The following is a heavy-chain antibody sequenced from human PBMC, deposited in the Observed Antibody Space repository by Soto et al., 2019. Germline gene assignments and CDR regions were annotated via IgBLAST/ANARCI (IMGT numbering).Heavy chain of an antibody. V-gene: IGHV4-31*03. CDR3: ASFAILRGYGSGGSCKLGYAFDI. Sequence: QVQLQESGPGLVKPSQTLSLTCTVSGGSISSGGYYWSWIRQHPGTGLEWIGYIYYIGSTYYNPSLKNRVTISVDTSKNQFSLQLSSVTAADTAVYYWASFAILRGYGSGGSCKLGYAFDIWGQGTMVTVSS. D-gene: IGHD2-15*01. J-gene: IGHJ3*02. CDR1: GGSISSGGYY. CDR2: IYYIGST.